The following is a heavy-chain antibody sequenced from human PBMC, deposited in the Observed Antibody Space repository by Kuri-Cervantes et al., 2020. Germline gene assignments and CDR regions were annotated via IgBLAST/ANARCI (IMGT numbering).Heavy chain of an antibody. J-gene: IGHJ4*02. CDR2: ISGSSRTI. D-gene: IGHD5-18*01. CDR1: GFTFSNHI. V-gene: IGHV3-48*04. CDR3: ARDRGYSID. Sequence: GESLKISCAASGFTFSNHIMRWVCQTPGKGLEWVSYISGSSRTIYYADSVKGRFTVSRDNAKNSLYLQMNSLRAEDTAVYYCARDRGYSIDWGQGTLVTVSS.